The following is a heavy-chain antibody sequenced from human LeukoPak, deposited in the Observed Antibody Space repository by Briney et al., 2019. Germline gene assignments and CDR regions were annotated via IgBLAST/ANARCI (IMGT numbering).Heavy chain of an antibody. CDR2: INPNSGGT. Sequence: ASVKVSCKASGYTFTGYYLHWVRQAPGQGLEWMGWINPNSGGTNYAQKFQGRVTMTRDTSISTAYMELSRLTSDDTAVYYCARDDGFCRGVACYGKFDYWGQGTLVTASS. CDR3: ARDDGFCRGVACYGKFDY. J-gene: IGHJ4*02. D-gene: IGHD2-15*01. V-gene: IGHV1-2*02. CDR1: GYTFTGYY.